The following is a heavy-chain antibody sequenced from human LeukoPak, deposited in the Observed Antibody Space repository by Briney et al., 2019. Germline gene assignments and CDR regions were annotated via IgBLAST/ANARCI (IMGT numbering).Heavy chain of an antibody. Sequence: SETLSLTCTVSGGSISSGGYYWSWIRQHPGKGLEWIGYIYYSGSTYYNPSLKSRVTISVDTSKNQFSLKLSSVTAADTVVYYCARAIVLMVYGLNWFDPWGQGTLVTVSS. CDR1: GGSISSGGYY. CDR2: IYYSGST. D-gene: IGHD2-8*01. V-gene: IGHV4-31*03. J-gene: IGHJ5*02. CDR3: ARAIVLMVYGLNWFDP.